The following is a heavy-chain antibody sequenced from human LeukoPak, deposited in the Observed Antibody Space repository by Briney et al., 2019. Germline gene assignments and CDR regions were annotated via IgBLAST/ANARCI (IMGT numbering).Heavy chain of an antibody. V-gene: IGHV3-15*01. Sequence: PGGCLRLSCTASGFTFSNAWMSWVRQAPGKGLEWVGRIKSKTDGGTTDYAAPVKGRFTISRDNSKNTLYLQMNSLRAEDTAVYYCAKDLEHLPGLYYYYYMDVWGKGTTVTISS. J-gene: IGHJ6*03. CDR3: AKDLEHLPGLYYYYYMDV. CDR1: GFTFSNAW. D-gene: IGHD2-21*01. CDR2: IKSKTDGGTT.